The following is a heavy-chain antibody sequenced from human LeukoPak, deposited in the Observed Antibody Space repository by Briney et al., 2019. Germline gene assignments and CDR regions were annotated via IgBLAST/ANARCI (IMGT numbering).Heavy chain of an antibody. Sequence: SETLSLTCTVSGGSISSYYWSWLRQPAGKGLEWIGRIYTSGSTNYNPSLKSRVTMSVDTSKNQFSLKLSSVTAADTAVYYCAKDTPDSTGGGVLLGSLPPYFDYWGQGTLVTVSS. J-gene: IGHJ4*02. D-gene: IGHD3-16*01. CDR2: IYTSGST. CDR3: AKDTPDSTGGGVLLGSLPPYFDY. V-gene: IGHV4-4*07. CDR1: GGSISSYY.